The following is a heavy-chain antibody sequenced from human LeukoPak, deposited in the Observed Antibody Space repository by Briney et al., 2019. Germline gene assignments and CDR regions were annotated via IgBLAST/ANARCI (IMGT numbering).Heavy chain of an antibody. CDR3: AREGQIVGAKAD. CDR2: INPNSGGT. Sequence: AAVKVSCKTSGITFIDHYMHWVRQAPGQGLEWMGWINPNSGGTNYAQKFQGRVTMTRDTSISTAYMELSRLRSDDTAVYYCAREGQIVGAKADWGQGTLVTVSS. D-gene: IGHD1-26*01. CDR1: GITFIDHY. J-gene: IGHJ4*02. V-gene: IGHV1-2*02.